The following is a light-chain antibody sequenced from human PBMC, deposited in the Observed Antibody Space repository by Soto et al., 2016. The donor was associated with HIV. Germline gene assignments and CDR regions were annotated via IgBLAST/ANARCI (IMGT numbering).Light chain of an antibody. CDR2: DDS. V-gene: IGLV3-21*03. CDR1: NLGSKS. CDR3: QVWETSDLPNWV. J-gene: IGLJ3*02. Sequence: SYELTQPPSVSVAPGKTARITCGGDNLGSKSVHWYQQKPGQAPVLVVYDDSDRPSGIPERFSGSNSGNTATLTISRAEAGDEADYYCQVWETSDLPNWVFGGGTKLTIL.